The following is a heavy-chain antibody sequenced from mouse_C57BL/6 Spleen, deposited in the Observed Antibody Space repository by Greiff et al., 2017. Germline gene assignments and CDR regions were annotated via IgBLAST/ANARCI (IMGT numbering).Heavy chain of an antibody. D-gene: IGHD1-1*01. CDR2: IRSKSSNYAT. Sequence: EVQVVESGGGLVQPKGSLKLSCAASGFTFNTYAMHWVRQAPGKGLEWVARIRSKSSNYATYYADSVKDRFTISRDDSQSMLYLQMNNLKTEDTAMYYCVRVDYYGSSLYAMDYWGQGTSVTVSS. CDR3: VRVDYYGSSLYAMDY. CDR1: GFTFNTYA. V-gene: IGHV10-3*01. J-gene: IGHJ4*01.